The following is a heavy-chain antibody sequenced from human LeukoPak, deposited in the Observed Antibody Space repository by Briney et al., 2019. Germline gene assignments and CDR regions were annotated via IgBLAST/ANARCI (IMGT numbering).Heavy chain of an antibody. D-gene: IGHD6-13*01. CDR3: ARQGYSSSWYGFNWFDP. J-gene: IGHJ5*02. V-gene: IGHV4-39*01. CDR1: GGSISSSSYY. CDR2: IYYSGST. Sequence: PSETLSLTCTASGGSISSSSYYWGWIRQPPGKGLEWIGSIYYSGSTYYNPSLKSRVTISVDTSKNQFSLKLSSVTAADTAVYYCARQGYSSSWYGFNWFDPWGQGTLVTVSS.